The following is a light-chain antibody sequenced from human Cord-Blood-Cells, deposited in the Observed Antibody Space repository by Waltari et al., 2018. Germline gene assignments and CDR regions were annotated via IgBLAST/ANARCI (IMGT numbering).Light chain of an antibody. CDR3: AAWDDSLNGVV. V-gene: IGLV1-44*01. Sequence: QSVLTQPPSASGPPGPRVTISCSGSSSNIGSNTVTWYQQLPGTAPKLLIYSNNQRPSGVPDRFSGSKSGTSASLAISGLQSEDEADYYCAAWDDSLNGVVFGGGTKLTVL. J-gene: IGLJ2*01. CDR2: SNN. CDR1: SSNIGSNT.